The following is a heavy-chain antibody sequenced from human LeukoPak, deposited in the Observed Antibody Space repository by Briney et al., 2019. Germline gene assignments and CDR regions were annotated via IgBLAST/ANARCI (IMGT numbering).Heavy chain of an antibody. CDR2: INPNSGGT. J-gene: IGHJ4*02. CDR3: ARWVATIEAADY. CDR1: GYTFTSYY. D-gene: IGHD5-12*01. V-gene: IGHV1-2*04. Sequence: ASVKVSCKASGYTFTSYYMHWVRQAPGQGLEWMGWINPNSGGTNYAQKFQGWVTMTRDTSISTAYMELSRLRSDDTAVYYCARWVATIEAADYWGQGTLVTVSS.